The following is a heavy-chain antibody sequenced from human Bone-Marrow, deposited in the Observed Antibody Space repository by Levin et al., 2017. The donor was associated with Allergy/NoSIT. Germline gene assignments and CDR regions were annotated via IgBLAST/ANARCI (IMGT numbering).Heavy chain of an antibody. D-gene: IGHD4-17*01. J-gene: IGHJ4*02. Sequence: GGSLRLSCAASGFAFSNNWMSWVRQGPAMGLEWVANINQDGSGEYYVDSLKGRFTISRDNTKNSLYLQINSLRVDDTAIYYCARDYGEWGQGTLVTVSS. V-gene: IGHV3-7*01. CDR3: ARDYGE. CDR1: GFAFSNNW. CDR2: INQDGSGE.